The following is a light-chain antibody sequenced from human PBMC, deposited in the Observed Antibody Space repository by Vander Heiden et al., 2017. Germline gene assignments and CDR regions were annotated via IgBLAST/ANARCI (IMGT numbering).Light chain of an antibody. CDR2: GNR. CDR1: SSNIGAGYD. CDR3: QSYDSSLSGSYVV. V-gene: IGLV1-40*01. J-gene: IGLJ2*01. Sequence: QSVLTQPPSVSGAPGQRVTIPCTGSSSNIGAGYDVHWYQQLPGTAPNLLIYGNRNRPSGVPDRFSGSKSGTSASLAITGLQAEDEADYYCQSYDSSLSGSYVVFGGGTKLTVL.